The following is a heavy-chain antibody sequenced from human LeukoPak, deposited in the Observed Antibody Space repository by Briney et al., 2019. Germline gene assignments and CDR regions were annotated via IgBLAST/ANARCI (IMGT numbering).Heavy chain of an antibody. CDR3: ARAIMVPNFDY. CDR1: GFTFSHYW. V-gene: IGHV3-21*01. J-gene: IGHJ4*02. CDR2: ISSSSSYI. Sequence: GGSLRLSCAASGFTFSHYWMSWVRQAPGKGLEWASSISSSSSYIYYADSVKGRFTISRDNAKNSLYLQMNSLRAEDTAVYYCARAIMVPNFDYWGQGTLVTVSS. D-gene: IGHD3-10*01.